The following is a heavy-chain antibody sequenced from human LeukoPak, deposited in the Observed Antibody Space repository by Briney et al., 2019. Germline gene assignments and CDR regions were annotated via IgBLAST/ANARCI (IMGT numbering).Heavy chain of an antibody. V-gene: IGHV5-51*01. CDR1: GYIFTTYW. J-gene: IGHJ4*02. D-gene: IGHD6-13*01. Sequence: GESLKIYCKGSGYIFTTYWIGWVRQMPGKGMEWMGIIYPGDSDPRYSPSFQGQVTISAHKPITTVYLQWRSLNSSHAAVYYWVGHGLGSGWFGFDYWGRGTLVSVS. CDR3: VGHGLGSGWFGFDY. CDR2: IYPGDSDP.